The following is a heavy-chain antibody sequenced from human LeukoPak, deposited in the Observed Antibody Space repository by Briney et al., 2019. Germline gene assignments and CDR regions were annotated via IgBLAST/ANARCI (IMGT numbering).Heavy chain of an antibody. J-gene: IGHJ4*02. CDR1: GFTFSSYA. CDR3: AREYSSSPRHFDY. D-gene: IGHD6-6*01. V-gene: IGHV3-30-3*01. CDR2: ISYDGSNK. Sequence: PGRSLRLSCAASGFTFSSYAMHWVRQAPGKGLEWVAVISYDGSNKYYADSVKGRFTISRDNAKNSLYLQMNSLRDEDTAVYYCAREYSSSPRHFDYWGQGTLVTVSS.